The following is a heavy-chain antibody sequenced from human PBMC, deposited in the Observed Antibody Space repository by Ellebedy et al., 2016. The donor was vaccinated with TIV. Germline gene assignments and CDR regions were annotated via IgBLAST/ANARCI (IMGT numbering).Heavy chain of an antibody. CDR3: ARAAAGTVFDY. CDR1: GFTFSTHW. J-gene: IGHJ4*02. V-gene: IGHV3-74*01. D-gene: IGHD6-13*01. CDR2: VNNNGSST. Sequence: GGSLRLSCTASGFTFSTHWMHWVRQAPGKGLVWVSRVNNNGSSTTYADSVKGRFTVSRDNAKNTLYLQMHGLRAEDTAVYYCARAAAGTVFDYWGQGALVTVSS.